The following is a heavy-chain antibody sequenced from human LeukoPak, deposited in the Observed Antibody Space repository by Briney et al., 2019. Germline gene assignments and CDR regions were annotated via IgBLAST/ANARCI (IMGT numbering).Heavy chain of an antibody. CDR2: ISGSGGST. CDR1: GFTFSSYA. CDR3: AKDKGVYDSSGYYYYYFDY. V-gene: IGHV3-23*01. J-gene: IGHJ4*02. Sequence: GGSLRLSCAASGFTFSSYAMSWVRQAPGKGLEWVSAISGSGGSTYYADSVKGRFTISRDNSKNTLYLQMYSLRAEDTAVYYCAKDKGVYDSSGYYYYYFDYWGQGTLVTVSS. D-gene: IGHD3-22*01.